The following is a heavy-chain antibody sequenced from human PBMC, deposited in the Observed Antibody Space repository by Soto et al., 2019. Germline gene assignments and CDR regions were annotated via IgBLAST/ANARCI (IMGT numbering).Heavy chain of an antibody. CDR3: ARGRGGYVRMDV. CDR1: GGSISSGNYY. J-gene: IGHJ6*04. V-gene: IGHV4-31*03. CDR2: IYYTGTT. Sequence: PSETLSLTCTVSGGSISSGNYYWTWIRQHPGKGLEWIGYIYYTGTTYYNPSLKSRVTISLDTSKNQFSLKLSSVTAADTAVYYCARGRGGYVRMDVWGKGTTVTVSS. D-gene: IGHD5-12*01.